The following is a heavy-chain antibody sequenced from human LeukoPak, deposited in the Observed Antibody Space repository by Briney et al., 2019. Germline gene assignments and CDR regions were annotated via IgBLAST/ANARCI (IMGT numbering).Heavy chain of an antibody. Sequence: GGSLRLSCAASGFTFSSYSMNWVRQAPGKGLEWVSYISSSSSTIYYADSVKGRFTISRDNAKNSLYLQMNSLRAEDTAVYYCAKDPYDFWSGRNWFDPWGQGTLVTVSS. V-gene: IGHV3-48*04. CDR1: GFTFSSYS. D-gene: IGHD3-3*01. CDR2: ISSSSSTI. CDR3: AKDPYDFWSGRNWFDP. J-gene: IGHJ5*02.